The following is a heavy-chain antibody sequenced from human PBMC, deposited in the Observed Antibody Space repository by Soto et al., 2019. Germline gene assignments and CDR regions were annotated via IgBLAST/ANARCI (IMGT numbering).Heavy chain of an antibody. D-gene: IGHD3-3*01. V-gene: IGHV4-30-4*01. CDR1: GGSISSGDYS. CDR2: IYNSGIT. J-gene: IGHJ5*02. Sequence: SETLSLTCTVSGGSISSGDYSWSWVRQSPGKGFECIVHIYNSGITYYNPSLKSRVVISIDTSSNQFSLRLNSLTAADRAVYFCARGVTVFGLVSRFWFDPWGQGTVVTVSS. CDR3: ARGVTVFGLVSRFWFDP.